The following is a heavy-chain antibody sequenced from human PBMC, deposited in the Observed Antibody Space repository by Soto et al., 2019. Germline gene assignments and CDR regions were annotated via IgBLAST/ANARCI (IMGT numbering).Heavy chain of an antibody. CDR3: ARRYGSAFDI. V-gene: IGHV4-4*02. CDR2: VYHSGNT. D-gene: IGHD3-10*01. Sequence: TLSLTCAVSGDSISSDKWWSWVRQPPGKGLEWIGEVYHSGNTNYNPSLKSRVIISVDKSKNQFSLKLSSVTAADTAVYYCARRYGSAFDIWGQGTMVTVSS. J-gene: IGHJ3*02. CDR1: GDSISSDKW.